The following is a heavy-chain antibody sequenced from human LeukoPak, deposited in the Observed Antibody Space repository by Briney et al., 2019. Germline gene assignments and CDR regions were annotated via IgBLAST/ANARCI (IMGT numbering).Heavy chain of an antibody. D-gene: IGHD3-10*01. J-gene: IGHJ4*02. CDR3: AKGKLGYYGSGSYHGYFDY. V-gene: IGHV3-15*01. Sequence: GGSLRLSCAASGFTFSSYEMNWVRQAPGKGLEWVGRIKGKTDGGTTDYAAPVKGRFTISRDDSKNTLYLQMNSLRAEDTAVYFCAKGKLGYYGSGSYHGYFDYWGQGTLVTVSS. CDR1: GFTFSSYE. CDR2: IKGKTDGGTT.